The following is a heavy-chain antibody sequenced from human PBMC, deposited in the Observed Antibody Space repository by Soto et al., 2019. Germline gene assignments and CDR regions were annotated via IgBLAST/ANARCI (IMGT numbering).Heavy chain of an antibody. CDR2: IYQSGRT. CDR1: GASINTFDFS. V-gene: IGHV4-30-2*01. CDR3: AREMTIFGVAPGGGVDV. D-gene: IGHD3-3*01. J-gene: IGHJ6*02. Sequence: TLSLTCTVSGASINTFDFSWSWIRQPPGRGLEWIGSIYQSGRTYYIPSLKSRVTMSLEKSKNQFSLKIKSVVAADTAIYYCAREMTIFGVAPGGGVDVWGQGTTVTVYS.